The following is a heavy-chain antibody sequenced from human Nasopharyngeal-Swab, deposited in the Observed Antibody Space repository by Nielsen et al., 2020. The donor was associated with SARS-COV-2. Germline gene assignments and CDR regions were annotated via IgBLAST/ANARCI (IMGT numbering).Heavy chain of an antibody. Sequence: GGSLRLSCAASGFTFSSYAMSWVRQAPGRGLEWVSAISGSGGSTYYADSVKGRFTISRDNSKNTLHLQMNSLRAEDTAVYYCAKDGGIAMAGWFDPWGQGTLVTVSS. D-gene: IGHD6-19*01. CDR2: ISGSGGST. CDR1: GFTFSSYA. V-gene: IGHV3-23*01. CDR3: AKDGGIAMAGWFDP. J-gene: IGHJ5*02.